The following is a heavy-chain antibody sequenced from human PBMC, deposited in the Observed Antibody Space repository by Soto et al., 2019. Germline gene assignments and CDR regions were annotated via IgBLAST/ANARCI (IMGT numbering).Heavy chain of an antibody. CDR1: GYTFTSYY. J-gene: IGHJ6*02. V-gene: IGHV1-46*01. Sequence: QVQLVQSGAEVKKPGASVKVSCKASGYTFTSYYMHWVRQAPGQGLEWMGIINPSGGSTSYAQKFQGRVTMTRDTSTSTVYMELSSLRSEDTAVYYCARDSSTRSIAVAGREKILHYGMDVWGQGTTVTVSS. CDR3: ARDSSTRSIAVAGREKILHYGMDV. D-gene: IGHD6-19*01. CDR2: INPSGGST.